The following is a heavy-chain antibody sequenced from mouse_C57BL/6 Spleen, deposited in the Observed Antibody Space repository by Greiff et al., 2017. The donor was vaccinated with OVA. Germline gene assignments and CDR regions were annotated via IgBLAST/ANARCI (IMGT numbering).Heavy chain of an antibody. CDR1: GYTFTDYN. V-gene: IGHV1-22*01. CDR2: INPNNGGT. Sequence: VQLKESGPELVKPGASVKMSCKASGYTFTDYNMHWVKQSHGKSLEWIGYINPNNGGTSYNQKFKGKATLTVNKSSSTAYMELRSLTSEDSAVYYCADDGYLAWFADWGQGTLVTVSA. J-gene: IGHJ3*01. D-gene: IGHD2-3*01. CDR3: ADDGYLAWFAD.